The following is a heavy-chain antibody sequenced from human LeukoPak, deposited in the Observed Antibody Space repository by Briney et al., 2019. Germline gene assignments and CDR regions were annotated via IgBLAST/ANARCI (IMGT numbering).Heavy chain of an antibody. V-gene: IGHV3-48*01. CDR3: ARERGYCAGDSCYGFDY. Sequence: PGGSLRLSCAASGFTFSIYSMDWVRQAPGEGLEWVSKITSKSTTIYYADSVKGRFTISRDNAKNSLYLQMNSLRAEDTAVYYCARERGYCAGDSCYGFDYWGQGILVTVSS. CDR1: GFTFSIYS. D-gene: IGHD2-15*01. CDR2: ITSKSTTI. J-gene: IGHJ4*02.